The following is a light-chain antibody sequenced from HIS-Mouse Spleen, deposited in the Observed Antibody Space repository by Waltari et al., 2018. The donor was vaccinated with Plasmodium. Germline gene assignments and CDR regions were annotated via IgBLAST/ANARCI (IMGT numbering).Light chain of an antibody. Sequence: EIVMTQSPATLSVSPGERATLSCRASQSVSSNLAGYQQKPGQAPRLLIYGASTRATGIPARFSGSGSGTEFTITISSLQSEDFAVYYCQQYNNWSFTFGPGTKVDIK. CDR2: GAS. CDR3: QQYNNWSFT. V-gene: IGKV3-15*01. CDR1: QSVSSN. J-gene: IGKJ3*01.